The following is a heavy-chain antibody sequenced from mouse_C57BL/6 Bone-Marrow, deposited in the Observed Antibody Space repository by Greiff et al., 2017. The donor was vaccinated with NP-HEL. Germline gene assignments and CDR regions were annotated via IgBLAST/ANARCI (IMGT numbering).Heavy chain of an antibody. CDR1: GFNIKDDY. J-gene: IGHJ3*01. D-gene: IGHD2-4*01. V-gene: IGHV14-4*01. CDR3: TYYYDGAWFAY. Sequence: EVMLVESGAELVRPGASVKLSCTASGFNIKDDYMHWVKQRPEQGLEWIGWIDPENGDTEYASKFQGKATITADTSSNTAYLQLSSLTSEDTAVYYCTYYYDGAWFAYWGQGTLVTVSA. CDR2: IDPENGDT.